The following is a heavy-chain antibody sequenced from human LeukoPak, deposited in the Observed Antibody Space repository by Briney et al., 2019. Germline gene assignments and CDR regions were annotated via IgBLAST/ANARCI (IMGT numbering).Heavy chain of an antibody. V-gene: IGHV1-46*01. CDR1: GYTFTNYG. CDR3: ARWGYSSGWYGGYDAFDI. D-gene: IGHD6-19*01. CDR2: INPSGGST. Sequence: GASVKVSCKASGYTFTNYGISWVRQAPGQGLEWMGIINPSGGSTSYAQKFQGRVTMTRDMSTSTVYMELSSLRSEDTAVYYCARWGYSSGWYGGYDAFDIWGQGTMVTVSS. J-gene: IGHJ3*02.